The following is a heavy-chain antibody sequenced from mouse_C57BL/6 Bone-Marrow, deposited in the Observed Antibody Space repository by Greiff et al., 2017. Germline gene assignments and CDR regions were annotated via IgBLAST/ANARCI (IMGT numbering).Heavy chain of an antibody. V-gene: IGHV1-82*01. Sequence: VQRVESGPELVKPGASVKISCKASGYAFSSSWMNWVKQRPGKGLEWIGRIYPGDGDTNYNGKFKGKATLTADKSSSTAYMQLSSLTSEDSAVYFCAKGSRFAYWGQGTLVTVSA. D-gene: IGHD3-3*01. CDR3: AKGSRFAY. J-gene: IGHJ3*01. CDR1: GYAFSSSW. CDR2: IYPGDGDT.